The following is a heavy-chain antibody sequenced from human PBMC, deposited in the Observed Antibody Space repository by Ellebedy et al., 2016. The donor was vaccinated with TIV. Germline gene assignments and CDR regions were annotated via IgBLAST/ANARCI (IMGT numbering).Heavy chain of an antibody. CDR1: GFVFSAYA. D-gene: IGHD3-16*01. J-gene: IGHJ5*02. Sequence: GESLKISXAASGFVFSAYAMTWVRQAPGKGLEWVSGVTGSRDAANYADSVKGRFTISRDNSKNTLYLQMNSLRPEDTAVYYCARGGLGDYMGWFDPWGQGTLVTVSS. CDR3: ARGGLGDYMGWFDP. CDR2: VTGSRDAA. V-gene: IGHV3-23*01.